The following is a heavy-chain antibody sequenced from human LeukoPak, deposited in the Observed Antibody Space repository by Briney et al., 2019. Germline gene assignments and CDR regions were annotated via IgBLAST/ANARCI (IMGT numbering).Heavy chain of an antibody. CDR1: GGSISSYY. CDR3: ARVSYCGGDCYSFDAFDI. Sequence: SETLSLTCTVSGGSISSYYWSWIRQPPGKGLEWIGYIYYSGSTNYNPSLKSRVTISVDTSKNQFSLKLSSVTAADTAVYYCARVSYCGGDCYSFDAFDIWDPGTMVTVSS. J-gene: IGHJ3*02. D-gene: IGHD2-21*02. CDR2: IYYSGST. V-gene: IGHV4-59*01.